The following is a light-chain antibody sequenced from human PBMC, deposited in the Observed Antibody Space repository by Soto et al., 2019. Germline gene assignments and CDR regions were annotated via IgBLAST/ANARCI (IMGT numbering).Light chain of an antibody. Sequence: IVLTQSPGTLYLSPGERATLSCRAIQSVSSSYLAWYQQKPGQAPRLLIYGASSRATGIPGRFSGSGSGTDFTLTISRLEPEDLAVYYCQQYGRSPFTFGHGTKVDSK. J-gene: IGKJ3*01. V-gene: IGKV3-20*01. CDR2: GAS. CDR1: QSVSSSY. CDR3: QQYGRSPFT.